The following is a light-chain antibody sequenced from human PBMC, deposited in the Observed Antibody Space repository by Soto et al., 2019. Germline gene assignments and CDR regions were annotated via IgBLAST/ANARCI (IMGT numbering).Light chain of an antibody. V-gene: IGKV1-12*01. CDR1: QDIITW. CDR3: QQTDSFPIT. Sequence: DIQMTPSPSSVTASVGDRVTITRRASQDIITWLAWYQQKPGKAPNLLIYTASNLQSGVPSRFSGSGSGTHFTLTISSLQPEDFGTYYCQQTDSFPITFGQGTRL. J-gene: IGKJ5*01. CDR2: TAS.